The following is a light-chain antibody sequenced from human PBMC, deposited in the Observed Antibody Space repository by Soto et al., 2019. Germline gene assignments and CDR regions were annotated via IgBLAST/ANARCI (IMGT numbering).Light chain of an antibody. CDR2: EAS. CDR3: QEHNSYVPT. V-gene: IGKV1-5*03. Sequence: TISCRASQSIGGWLAWYQQKPGKAPKLLIYEASVLQNGVPSRFSGSGSGTEFTLAIDSLQPDDFATYYCQEHNSYVPTFGPGTKVDIK. CDR1: QSIGGW. J-gene: IGKJ1*01.